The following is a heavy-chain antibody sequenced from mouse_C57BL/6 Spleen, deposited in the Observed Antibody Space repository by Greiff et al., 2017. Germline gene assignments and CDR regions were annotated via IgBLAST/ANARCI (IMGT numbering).Heavy chain of an antibody. J-gene: IGHJ1*03. D-gene: IGHD1-1*01. CDR3: AKESYYGSSPYWYFDV. CDR1: GFSLTSYG. CDR2: IWRGGST. V-gene: IGHV2-5*01. Sequence: QVHVKQSGPGLVQPSQSLSITCTVSGFSLTSYGIHWVRQSPGKGLEWLGVIWRGGSTDYNAAFMSRLSITKDNSKSQVFFKMNSLQADDTAIYYCAKESYYGSSPYWYFDVWGTGTTVTVSS.